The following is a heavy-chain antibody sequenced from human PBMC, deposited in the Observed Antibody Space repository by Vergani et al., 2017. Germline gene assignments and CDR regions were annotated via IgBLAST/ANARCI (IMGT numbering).Heavy chain of an antibody. J-gene: IGHJ4*02. D-gene: IGHD4-23*01. CDR2: IRSKAYGGTT. CDR3: TRDAYGGNSVNYFDY. V-gene: IGHV3-49*03. CDR1: GFTFGDYA. Sequence: EVQLVESGGGLVQPGRSLRLSCTASGFTFGDYAMSWFRQAPGKGLEWVGFIRSKAYGGTTEYAASVKGRFTISRDDSKSIAYLQMNSLKTEDTAVYYCTRDAYGGNSVNYFDYWGQGTLVTVSS.